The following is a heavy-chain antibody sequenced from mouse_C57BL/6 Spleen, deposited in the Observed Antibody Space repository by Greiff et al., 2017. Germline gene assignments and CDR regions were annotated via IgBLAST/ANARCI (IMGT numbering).Heavy chain of an antibody. J-gene: IGHJ3*01. V-gene: IGHV1-50*01. D-gene: IGHD3-2*02. CDR1: GYTFTSYW. Sequence: QVQLQQPGAELVKPGASVKLSCKASGYTFTSYWMQWVKQRPGQGLEWIGEIDPSDSYTNYNQKFKGKATLTVDTSSSTAYMQLSSLTSEDSAVYYCARKGGQLRLGFAYWGQGTLVTVSA. CDR2: IDPSDSYT. CDR3: ARKGGQLRLGFAY.